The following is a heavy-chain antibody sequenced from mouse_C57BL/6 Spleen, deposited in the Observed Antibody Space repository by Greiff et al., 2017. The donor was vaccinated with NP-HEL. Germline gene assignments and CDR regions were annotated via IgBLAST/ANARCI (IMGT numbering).Heavy chain of an antibody. J-gene: IGHJ1*03. Sequence: QVQLQQPGAELVKPGASVKLSCKASGYTFTSYWMQWVKQRPGQGLEWIGEIDPSDSYTNYNQKFKGKATLTVDTSSSTAYMQLSSLTSEDSAVYYCARGLPRYFDVWGTGTTVTVAS. D-gene: IGHD2-2*01. CDR3: ARGLPRYFDV. V-gene: IGHV1-50*01. CDR2: IDPSDSYT. CDR1: GYTFTSYW.